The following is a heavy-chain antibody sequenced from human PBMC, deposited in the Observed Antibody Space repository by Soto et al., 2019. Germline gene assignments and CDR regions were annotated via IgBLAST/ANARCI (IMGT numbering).Heavy chain of an antibody. D-gene: IGHD3-3*01. CDR3: ARGTIFGVVTL. CDR1: GGSVSSGSYY. J-gene: IGHJ4*02. Sequence: QVQLQESGPGLVKPSETLSLTCTVSGGSVSSGSYYWSWIRQPPGKGLEWIGYIYYSGSTNYNPPLKRRVTISVDTSKNQFSLKLSSVTAADTAVYYCARGTIFGVVTLWGQGTLVTVSS. V-gene: IGHV4-61*01. CDR2: IYYSGST.